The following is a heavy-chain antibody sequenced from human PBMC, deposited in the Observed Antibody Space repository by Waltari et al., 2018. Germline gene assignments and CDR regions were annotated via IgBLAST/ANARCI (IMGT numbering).Heavy chain of an antibody. Sequence: EVQLVESGGGLVQPGGSLRLSCAASAFTFSSYWMHWVRQAPGKGLVWVSRINSDGSSTSYADSVKGRFTISRDNPKNTLYLQMNSLRAEDTAVYYCARDLGMGSSWRGNWFDPWGQGTLVTVSS. J-gene: IGHJ5*02. CDR2: INSDGSST. V-gene: IGHV3-74*01. CDR3: ARDLGMGSSWRGNWFDP. CDR1: AFTFSSYW. D-gene: IGHD6-13*01.